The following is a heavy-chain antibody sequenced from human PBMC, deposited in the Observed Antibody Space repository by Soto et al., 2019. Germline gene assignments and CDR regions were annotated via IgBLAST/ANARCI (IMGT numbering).Heavy chain of an antibody. D-gene: IGHD3-3*01. CDR3: SRDRSAGYDIRNGSLYYMDV. Sequence: QEQLLQWGAGLLKPSETLSLTCTVYGESFSGFHWSWIRQPPAQGLEWIGQIDHSGSTTYNPSLTSPVTMSAHPSKKHLSLILTSVAASDTPVYLCSRDRSAGYDIRNGSLYYMDVWGKGNTVSVSS. V-gene: IGHV4-34*01. CDR2: IDHSGST. J-gene: IGHJ6*03. CDR1: GESFSGFH.